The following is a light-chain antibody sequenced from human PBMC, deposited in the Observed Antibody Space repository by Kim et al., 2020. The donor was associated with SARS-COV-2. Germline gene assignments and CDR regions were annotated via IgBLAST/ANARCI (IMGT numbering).Light chain of an antibody. J-gene: IGLJ2*01. CDR3: QAWDSSHVV. CDR1: KLGDKY. Sequence: SYELTQPPSVSVSPGQTASITCSGDKLGDKYACWYQQKPGQSPVLVIYQDSKRPSGIPERFSCSNSGNTATLTISGTQAMDEADYYCQAWDSSHVV. CDR2: QDS. V-gene: IGLV3-1*01.